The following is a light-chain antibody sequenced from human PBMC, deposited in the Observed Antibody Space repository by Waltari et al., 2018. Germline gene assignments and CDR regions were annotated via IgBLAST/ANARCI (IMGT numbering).Light chain of an antibody. CDR1: QSIRSY. CDR3: QQYNNKIT. Sequence: DLQMTQSPSTLSASVGDRVTITCRASQSIRSYLAWYQEKPGKAPKILIYRASNLKSGVPSRFSGSGSGTDFTLTISSRQPDDFATYYCQQYNNKITFGQGTRLEIK. J-gene: IGKJ5*01. V-gene: IGKV1-5*03. CDR2: RAS.